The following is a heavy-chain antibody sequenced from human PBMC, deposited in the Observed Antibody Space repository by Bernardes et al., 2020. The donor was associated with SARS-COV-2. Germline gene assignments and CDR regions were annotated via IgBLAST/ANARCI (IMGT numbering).Heavy chain of an antibody. CDR3: ATERQSLTVFGVGHDAFDF. D-gene: IGHD3-3*01. V-gene: IGHV3-43*01. Sequence: GGSLRLSCAASGFTFEDYTMQWVRQVPGKGLEWVAMVSWDGSTTKYADSVKGRFIISRDSSRNTVHLQMDSLRKEDTALYYCATERQSLTVFGVGHDAFDFWGQGTMVTVSS. CDR1: GFTFEDYT. CDR2: VSWDGSTT. J-gene: IGHJ3*01.